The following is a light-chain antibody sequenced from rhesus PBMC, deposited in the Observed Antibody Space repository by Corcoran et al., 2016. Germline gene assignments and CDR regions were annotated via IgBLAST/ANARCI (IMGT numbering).Light chain of an antibody. CDR1: QGIRTY. J-gene: IGKJ4*01. CDR3: HQHNRYPFT. CDR2: ATS. Sequence: DIQMTQSPSSLSASVGDRVTITCRASQGIRTYLAWYQQKPGKAPKLLTYATSPLESGVPSRLSGSGSGTDFTLSINSLQPEDSATYYCHQHNRYPFTFGGGTKVEV. V-gene: IGKV1-25*01.